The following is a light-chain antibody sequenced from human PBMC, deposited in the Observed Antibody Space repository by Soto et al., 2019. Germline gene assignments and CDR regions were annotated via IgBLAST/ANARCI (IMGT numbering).Light chain of an antibody. Sequence: DIQMTQSPSTLSASVGDRVTLTCRASQSISSYLNWYQQKPGKAPKLLIYDASSLESGVPSRFSGSGSGTEFTLTISSLQPDDFATYYCQQYNSYSWTFGQGTKVDNK. CDR3: QQYNSYSWT. CDR2: DAS. V-gene: IGKV1-5*01. J-gene: IGKJ1*01. CDR1: QSISSY.